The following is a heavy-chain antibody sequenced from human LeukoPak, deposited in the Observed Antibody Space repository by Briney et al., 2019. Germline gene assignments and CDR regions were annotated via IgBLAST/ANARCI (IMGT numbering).Heavy chain of an antibody. J-gene: IGHJ5*02. D-gene: IGHD3-3*01. Sequence: ASVKVSCKASGYTFTNYGISWVRQAPGQGLEWMGWISIYNGNTDYAQKLRGRVTMTTDTSTSTAYMELRSLRSDDTAVYYCARITYDFWGGYYMPNDPWGQGTLVTVSS. V-gene: IGHV1-18*01. CDR3: ARITYDFWGGYYMPNDP. CDR2: ISIYNGNT. CDR1: GYTFTNYG.